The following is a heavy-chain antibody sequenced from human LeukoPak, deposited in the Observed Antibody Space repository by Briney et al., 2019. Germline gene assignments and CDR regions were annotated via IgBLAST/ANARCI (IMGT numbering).Heavy chain of an antibody. CDR3: ARGGYDSSGYFPAEYFQH. V-gene: IGHV4-30-2*01. D-gene: IGHD3-22*01. Sequence: SETLSLTCAVSGGSISSGGYSWSWIRQPPGKGLEWIGYIYHSGSTYYNPSHKSRVTISVDRSKNQFSLKLSSVTAADTAVYYCARGGYDSSGYFPAEYFQHWGQGTLVTVSS. J-gene: IGHJ1*01. CDR1: GGSISSGGYS. CDR2: IYHSGST.